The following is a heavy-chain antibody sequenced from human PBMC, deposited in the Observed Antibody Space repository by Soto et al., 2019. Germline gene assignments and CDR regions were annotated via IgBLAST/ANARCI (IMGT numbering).Heavy chain of an antibody. J-gene: IGHJ6*02. CDR3: ARSIRGPRRFNGMDV. D-gene: IGHD1-20*01. CDR2: IERDDDDK. CDR1: GFSLTSPGMC. V-gene: IGHV2-70*13. Sequence: SGPTLVNPTETLTLTCTFSGFSLTSPGMCVSWIRQSPGKALEWLALIERDDDDKYYSTSLKTRLTISKDTRKNQVVLTMANMEPADTATYYCARSIRGPRRFNGMDVWGQGTTVTVS.